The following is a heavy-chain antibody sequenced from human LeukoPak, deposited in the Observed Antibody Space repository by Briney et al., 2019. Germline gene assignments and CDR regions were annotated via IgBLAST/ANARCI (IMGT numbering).Heavy chain of an antibody. CDR1: GDSINNYY. J-gene: IGHJ4*02. D-gene: IGHD2-21*02. Sequence: PSETLSLTCTVSGDSINNYYWSWIRQPPGKGLEWIGYIFYSGGTTYNPSLESRVTISVDTSKNQFSLRLNSVNAADTAVYYCAKVGENCGGDCWGYWGQGTLVTVSS. CDR2: IFYSGGT. CDR3: AKVGENCGGDCWGY. V-gene: IGHV4-59*01.